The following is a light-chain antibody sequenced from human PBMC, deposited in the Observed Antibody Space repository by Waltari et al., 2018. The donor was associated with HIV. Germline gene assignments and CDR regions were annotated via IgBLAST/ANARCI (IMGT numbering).Light chain of an antibody. CDR1: QSLTHDNGFKY. V-gene: IGKV2-28*01. J-gene: IGKJ1*01. CDR3: MQTLQTPWT. Sequence: IGVTQSPRSLPVSSGEPASISCKSSQSLTHDNGFKYLDWYVQRPGQSTQLLIHLASSRAAGVSDRISATVSGTNFTLTIRKIEASDVGIYYCMQTLQTPWTFGQGTRV. CDR2: LAS.